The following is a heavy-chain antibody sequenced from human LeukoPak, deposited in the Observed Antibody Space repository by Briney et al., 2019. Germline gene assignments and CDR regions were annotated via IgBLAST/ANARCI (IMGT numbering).Heavy chain of an antibody. CDR2: INSDARST. Sequence: GGSLRLSCAASGFTFSNYWMHWVRQAPGKGLVWVSRINSDARSTSYADSVKGRFTISRDNAKNSLYLQMNSLRAEDTAVYYCARSSGYHGDFEVFDYWGQGTLVTVSS. V-gene: IGHV3-74*01. J-gene: IGHJ4*02. CDR1: GFTFSNYW. D-gene: IGHD3-22*01. CDR3: ARSSGYHGDFEVFDY.